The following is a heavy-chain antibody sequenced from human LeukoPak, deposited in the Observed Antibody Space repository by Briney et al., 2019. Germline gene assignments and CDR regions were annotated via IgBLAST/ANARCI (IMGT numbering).Heavy chain of an antibody. D-gene: IGHD1-7*01. Sequence: GGSLRLSCAASGLTFSTYWISWVRQAPGKGLEWVANIKQDGSDKYYVDSVKGRFTISKDNAKNSLYLQMNSLTAEDTAVYYCARGGTRLADCWGQGTLVTVSS. CDR2: IKQDGSDK. V-gene: IGHV3-7*01. J-gene: IGHJ4*02. CDR1: GLTFSTYW. CDR3: ARGGTRLADC.